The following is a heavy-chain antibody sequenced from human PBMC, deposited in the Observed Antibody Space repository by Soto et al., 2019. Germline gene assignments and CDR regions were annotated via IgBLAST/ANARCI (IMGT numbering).Heavy chain of an antibody. V-gene: IGHV3-9*01. Sequence: EVQLVESGGGLVQPGRSLRLSCAASGFTFDDYAMHWVRQAPGEGLQWVSGIRWDSGGKGYAEPVSGRFSISRDNNQNSLHLQMNSPRDEDTALYYCVKDAGVKTCGHLPRGDYFDSWGRGTLVTVSS. J-gene: IGHJ4*02. CDR1: GFTFDDYA. CDR3: VKDAGVKTCGHLPRGDYFDS. CDR2: IRWDSGGK. D-gene: IGHD3-16*01.